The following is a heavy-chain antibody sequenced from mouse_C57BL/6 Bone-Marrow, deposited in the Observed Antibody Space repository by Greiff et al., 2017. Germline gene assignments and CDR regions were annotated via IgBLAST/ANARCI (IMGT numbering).Heavy chain of an antibody. CDR3: LPATLVPYYFDT. Sequence: VQLKESGAELVRPGASVKLSCTASGFNIQDDYMHWVKQRPEQGLEWIGWIDPENGDTEYASKFQGKAPITADTSSNTAYLQLSRLTSEDTVVYYCLPATLVPYYFDTRGQNTTLPPSS. D-gene: IGHD6-2*01. J-gene: IGHJ2*01. CDR1: GFNIQDDY. CDR2: IDPENGDT. V-gene: IGHV14-4*01.